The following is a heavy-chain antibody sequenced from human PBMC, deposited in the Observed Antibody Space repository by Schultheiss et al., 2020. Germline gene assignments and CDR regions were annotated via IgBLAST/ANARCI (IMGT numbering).Heavy chain of an antibody. Sequence: GGSLRLSCAASGFTFSSYAMHWVRQAPGKGLEWVSYISSSSSYTNYADSVKGRFTISRDNSKNSLYLQMNSLRAEDTAVYYCARVFSRGTQAKVLDAFDIWGQGTMVTVSS. J-gene: IGHJ3*02. CDR1: GFTFSSYA. D-gene: IGHD5-18*01. V-gene: IGHV3-21*05. CDR3: ARVFSRGTQAKVLDAFDI. CDR2: ISSSSSYT.